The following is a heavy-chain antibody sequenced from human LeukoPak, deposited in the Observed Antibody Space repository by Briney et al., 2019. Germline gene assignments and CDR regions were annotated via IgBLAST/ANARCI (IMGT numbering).Heavy chain of an antibody. J-gene: IGHJ4*02. CDR3: AKGYCSSTSCPPIDY. V-gene: IGHV3-30*18. D-gene: IGHD2-2*01. CDR2: ISYDGNNK. Sequence: GRSLRLSCAASGFTFSSYGMHWVRQAPGKGLEWVAVISYDGNNKCYADSVKGRFTISRDNFKNTLYLQMNSLRAEDTAMYYCAKGYCSSTSCPPIDYWGQGALVTVSS. CDR1: GFTFSSYG.